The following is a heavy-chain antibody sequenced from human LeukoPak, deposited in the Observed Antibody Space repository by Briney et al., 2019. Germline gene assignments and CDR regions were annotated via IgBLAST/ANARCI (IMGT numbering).Heavy chain of an antibody. V-gene: IGHV3-74*01. CDR3: ARVGDYGSGFDF. CDR1: GFTFSSYW. Sequence: GGSLRLSCAASGFTFSSYWMHWVRQGPGKGLVCVSRFLSDGSRTTYADSVKGRFTISGDNAKNTLYLQMNSLRAEDTAVYYCARVGDYGSGFDFWGQGTLVTVSS. J-gene: IGHJ4*02. D-gene: IGHD3-10*01. CDR2: FLSDGSRT.